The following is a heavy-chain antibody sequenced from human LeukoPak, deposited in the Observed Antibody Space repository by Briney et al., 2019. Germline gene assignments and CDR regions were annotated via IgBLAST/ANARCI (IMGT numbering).Heavy chain of an antibody. CDR3: ARVPGSGSYPFDY. V-gene: IGHV3-23*01. CDR1: GFTFSSYA. CDR2: ISGSGGST. J-gene: IGHJ4*02. D-gene: IGHD1-26*01. Sequence: GGSLRLSCAASGFTFSSYAMSWVRQAPGKGLEWVSAISGSGGSTYYADSVKGRFTISRDNSKNTLYLQMNSLRAEDTAVYYCARVPGSGSYPFDYWGQGTLVTVSS.